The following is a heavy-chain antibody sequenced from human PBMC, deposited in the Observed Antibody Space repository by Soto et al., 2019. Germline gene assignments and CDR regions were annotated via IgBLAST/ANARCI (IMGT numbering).Heavy chain of an antibody. V-gene: IGHV1-69*13. Sequence: SVKVSCKASGGTFSSYAISWVRQAPGQGLEWMGGIIPIFGTANYAQKFQGRVTITADESTSTAYMELSSLRSEDTAVYYCASGSEDFEDFNWFDPWGQGTLVTVSS. D-gene: IGHD3-10*01. CDR3: ASGSEDFEDFNWFDP. CDR1: GGTFSSYA. J-gene: IGHJ5*02. CDR2: IIPIFGTA.